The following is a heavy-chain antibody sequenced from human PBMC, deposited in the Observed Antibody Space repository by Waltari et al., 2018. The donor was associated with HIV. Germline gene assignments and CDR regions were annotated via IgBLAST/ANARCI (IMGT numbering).Heavy chain of an antibody. CDR3: VRHAAEFRPDFGWILAGVFEP. V-gene: IGHV4-39*01. J-gene: IGHJ1*01. CDR2: ALYTRLPDSYTGQF. CDR1: GGSIASSDSF. D-gene: IGHD6-19*01. Sequence: QVQLQESGPGFVKPSETLSLICNVSGGSIASSDSFWGWIRPSPAMNLAWVGSALYTRLPDSYTGQFFAKSSLKSRVALSVDTSKNQFSLRLTSVTAADTGLYYCVRHAAEFRPDFGWILAGVFEPWGLGTQVIVSS.